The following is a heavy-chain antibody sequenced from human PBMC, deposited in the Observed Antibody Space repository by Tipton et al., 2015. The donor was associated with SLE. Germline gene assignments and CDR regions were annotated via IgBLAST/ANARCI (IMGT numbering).Heavy chain of an antibody. Sequence: TLSLTCRVSGGSLNNDGDYWCWIRQFSAKNLEWIGYISYSGNAYYTYYNTSLKSLVTMSIDTSQNQFSLELNSVTAADTTVYYCATITLYSPASFDIWGQGTLITVSS. CDR3: ATITLYSPASFDI. CDR2: ISYSGNAYYT. CDR1: GGSLNNDGDY. V-gene: IGHV4-31*01. J-gene: IGHJ3*02. D-gene: IGHD1-14*01.